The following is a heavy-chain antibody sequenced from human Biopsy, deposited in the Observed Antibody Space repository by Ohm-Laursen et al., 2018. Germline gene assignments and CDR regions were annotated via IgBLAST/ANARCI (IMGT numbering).Heavy chain of an antibody. D-gene: IGHD2-15*01. J-gene: IGHJ5*01. CDR3: ARAGRYCSGGGCYSWFDS. Sequence: SLRLSCTASGFTFSSYEMNWVRQAPGKGLEWVGRIRDKANSYTTDYAASVKGRFTISRDDSKNSLYLQMNSLKTEDTALYYCARAGRYCSGGGCYSWFDSWGQGTLVTVSS. V-gene: IGHV3-72*01. CDR2: IRDKANSYTT. CDR1: GFTFSSYE.